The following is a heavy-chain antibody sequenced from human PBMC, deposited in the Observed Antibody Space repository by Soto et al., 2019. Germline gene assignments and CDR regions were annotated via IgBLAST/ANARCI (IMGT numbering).Heavy chain of an antibody. Sequence: QITLKESGPTLVKPTQTLTLTCSFSGFSLNTAGMGVGWIRQPPGKALEWLALIYWNDDGRYNPSLKSRLTISHDASTNQVVLTMTNMDPVDTATYSCAHLYTWIYIPPFDYWGRGILVSVSS. CDR3: AHLYTWIYIPPFDY. J-gene: IGHJ4*02. CDR2: IYWNDDG. V-gene: IGHV2-5*01. D-gene: IGHD2-2*02. CDR1: GFSLNTAGMG.